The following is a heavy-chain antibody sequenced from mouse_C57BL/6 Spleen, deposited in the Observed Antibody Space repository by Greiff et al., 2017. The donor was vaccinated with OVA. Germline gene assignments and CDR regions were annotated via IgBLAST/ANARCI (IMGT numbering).Heavy chain of an antibody. V-gene: IGHV1-81*01. CDR1: GYTFTSYG. CDR3: ARSYYSNYGAMDY. J-gene: IGHJ4*01. CDR2: IYPRSGNT. Sequence: VKLMESGAELARPGASVKLSCKASGYTFTSYGISWVKQRTGQGLEWIGEIYPRSGNTYYNEKFKGKATLTADKSSSTAYMELRSLTSEDSAVYFCARSYYSNYGAMDYWGQGTSVTVSS. D-gene: IGHD2-5*01.